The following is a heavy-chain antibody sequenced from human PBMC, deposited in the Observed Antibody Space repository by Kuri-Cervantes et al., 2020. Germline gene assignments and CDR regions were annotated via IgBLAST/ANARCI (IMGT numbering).Heavy chain of an antibody. Sequence: SETLSLTCAAYGGSFSGYYWSWIRQPPGKGLEWIGEINHSGSTNYNPSLKSRVTISVDTSKNQFSLKLSSVTAADTAVYYCARGRGSWYSGYFDYWGQGTLVTVSS. CDR3: ARGRGSWYSGYFDY. D-gene: IGHD6-13*01. V-gene: IGHV4-34*01. CDR2: INHSGST. J-gene: IGHJ4*02. CDR1: GGSFSGYY.